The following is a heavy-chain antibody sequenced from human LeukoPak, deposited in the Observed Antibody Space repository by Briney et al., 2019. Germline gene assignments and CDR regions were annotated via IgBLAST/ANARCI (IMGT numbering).Heavy chain of an antibody. CDR1: GGSIRSSTSY. Sequence: SETLSLTCTLSGGSIRSSTSYWGWIRQPPGKGLEWIGSIYYSGTTYYNPSLKSRVKISVDTSKNQFSLKLRSVIAADTAVYYCARVGWELLGPFDHWGQGTLVTVSS. V-gene: IGHV4-39*07. J-gene: IGHJ4*02. CDR3: ARVGWELLGPFDH. CDR2: IYYSGTT. D-gene: IGHD1-26*01.